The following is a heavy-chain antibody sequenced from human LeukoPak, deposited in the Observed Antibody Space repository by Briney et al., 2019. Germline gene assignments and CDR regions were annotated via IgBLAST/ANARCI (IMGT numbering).Heavy chain of an antibody. CDR1: GFTFSSYW. Sequence: GGYLRLSCAASGFTFSSYWMNWARQAPGKGLEWVASINHNGNVNYYVNSVKGRFTISRDNAKNSLYLQMSNLRAEDTAVYFCARGGGLDVWGQGATVTVSS. J-gene: IGHJ6*02. D-gene: IGHD3-16*01. V-gene: IGHV3-7*03. CDR2: INHNGNVN. CDR3: ARGGGLDV.